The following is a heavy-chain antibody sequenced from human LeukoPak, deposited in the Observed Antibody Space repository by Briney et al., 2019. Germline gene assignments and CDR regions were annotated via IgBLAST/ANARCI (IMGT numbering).Heavy chain of an antibody. CDR1: GYSFTSHW. V-gene: IGHV5-51*01. CDR3: ARLRWPRGGRSSFDY. D-gene: IGHD3-10*01. J-gene: IGHJ4*02. Sequence: GESLKISCKCSGYSFTSHWIGWVRQMPGKGLEWMGIVNPDDSDTIYSPSFQGQVTISADESITTAYLQWSSLKASDTDMYYCARLRWPRGGRSSFDYWGQGALVTVSS. CDR2: VNPDDSDT.